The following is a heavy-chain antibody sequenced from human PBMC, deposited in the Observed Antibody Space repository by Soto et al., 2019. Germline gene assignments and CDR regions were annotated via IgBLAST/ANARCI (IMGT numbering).Heavy chain of an antibody. CDR3: ARDGIYDILTGLFDY. CDR2: ISYDGSNK. CDR1: GFTFSSYA. V-gene: IGHV3-30-3*01. D-gene: IGHD3-9*01. Sequence: PGGSLRLSCAASGFTFSSYAMHWVRQAPGKGLEWVAVISYDGSNKYYADSVKGRFTISRDNSKNTLYLQMNSLGAEDTAVYYCARDGIYDILTGLFDYWGQGTLVTVSS. J-gene: IGHJ4*02.